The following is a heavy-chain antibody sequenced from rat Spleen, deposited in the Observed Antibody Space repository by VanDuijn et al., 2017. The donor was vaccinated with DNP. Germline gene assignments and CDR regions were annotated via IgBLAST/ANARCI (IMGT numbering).Heavy chain of an antibody. V-gene: IGHV5-7*01. D-gene: IGHD1-2*01. CDR3: TTHSSYMDA. CDR1: GFTFSNYD. CDR2: ISYDGSST. Sequence: EVQLVESGGGLVQPGRSMKLSCAASGFTFSNYDMAWVRQAPKKGLEWVATISYDGSSTYYRDSVKGRFTISRDNAKSTLYLQMDSLRSEDTATYYCTTHSSYMDAWGQGTSVTVSS. J-gene: IGHJ4*01.